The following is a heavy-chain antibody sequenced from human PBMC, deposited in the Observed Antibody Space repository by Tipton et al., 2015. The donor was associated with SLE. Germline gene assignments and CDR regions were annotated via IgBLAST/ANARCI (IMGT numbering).Heavy chain of an antibody. D-gene: IGHD3-22*01. CDR2: IYYSGST. CDR1: NGSISGYY. V-gene: IGHV4-39*07. Sequence: TLSLTCTVYNGSISGYYWSWIRQPPGKGLEWIGSIYYSGSTSYNPSLKSRVTISVDTSKNQFSLKLSSVTAADTAVYYCAREGYDSFYYYYYMDVWGKGTTVTVSS. CDR3: AREGYDSFYYYYYMDV. J-gene: IGHJ6*03.